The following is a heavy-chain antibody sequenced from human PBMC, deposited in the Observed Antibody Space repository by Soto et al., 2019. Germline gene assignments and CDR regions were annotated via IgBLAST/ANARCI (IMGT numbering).Heavy chain of an antibody. V-gene: IGHV4-39*01. CDR2: IYYRGNT. CDR3: ARLEGLATISYYFDF. J-gene: IGHJ4*02. Sequence: QLQESGPGLVKPSETLSLTCSVSGDSINSDKYYWGWIRQPPGKGLELIGSIYYRGNTYYNPSLQTRVTISLDKSKSQFSLRLNSVTAADSAVYFCARLEGLATISYYFDFWGQGAQVTVSS. D-gene: IGHD3-9*01. CDR1: GDSINSDKYY.